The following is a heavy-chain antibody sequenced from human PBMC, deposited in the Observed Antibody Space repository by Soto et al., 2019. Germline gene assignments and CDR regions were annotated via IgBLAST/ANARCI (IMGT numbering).Heavy chain of an antibody. Sequence: GGPLSLSCAASGLTFTRYSRNWIRQNPGKGLEWVSSISSTTNYIYYGDSMKGRFTISRDNAKNSLDLEMNSLRAEDTAVYYCARESEDFTAIFDYLGKGTLVT. J-gene: IGHJ4*02. CDR3: ARESEDFTAIFDY. CDR2: ISSTTNYI. CDR1: GLTFTRYS. V-gene: IGHV3-21*06.